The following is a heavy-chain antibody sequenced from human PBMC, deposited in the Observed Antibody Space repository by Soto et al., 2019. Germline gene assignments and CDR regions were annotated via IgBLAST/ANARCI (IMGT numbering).Heavy chain of an antibody. Sequence: QVQLVQSGAEVKKPGASVKVSCKASGYTFTSYAMHWVRQAPGQRLEWMGWINAGNGNTKYSQKFQGRVTITRDTSASTAYMELSSLRSEATAVYYCARGGSLYWYFDLWGRGTLVTVSS. J-gene: IGHJ2*01. CDR3: ARGGSLYWYFDL. CDR2: INAGNGNT. V-gene: IGHV1-3*01. CDR1: GYTFTSYA. D-gene: IGHD1-26*01.